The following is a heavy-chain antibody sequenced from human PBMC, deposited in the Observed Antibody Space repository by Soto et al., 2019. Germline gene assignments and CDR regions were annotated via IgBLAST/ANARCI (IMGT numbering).Heavy chain of an antibody. CDR2: IIPSFGTA. V-gene: IGHV1-69*01. J-gene: IGHJ4*02. CDR3: ARGVGRRWFGEPPTPDY. Sequence: QVQLVQSGAEVKKPGSSVKVSCKASGGTFSSYAISWVRQAPGHGLEWMGGIIPSFGTANYAQKFQGRVTITADESTSTADMELSSLRSEDTAVYYCARGVGRRWFGEPPTPDYWGQGTLVTVSS. CDR1: GGTFSSYA. D-gene: IGHD3-10*01.